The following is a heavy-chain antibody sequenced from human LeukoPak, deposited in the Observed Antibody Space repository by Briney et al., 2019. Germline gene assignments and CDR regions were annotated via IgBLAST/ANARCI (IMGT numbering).Heavy chain of an antibody. CDR1: GFTVSSNY. J-gene: IGHJ4*02. D-gene: IGHD4-17*01. V-gene: IGHV3-53*04. CDR3: GRGDYGDYAFDY. Sequence: EGSLRPSGAASGFTVSSNYMSWVRQAPGKVLEWVSVIYSGGSTYYAASVKGRITISRHNSKNTLYLQMNSLRAEDTAVYYCGRGDYGDYAFDYWGQGTLVTVSS. CDR2: IYSGGST.